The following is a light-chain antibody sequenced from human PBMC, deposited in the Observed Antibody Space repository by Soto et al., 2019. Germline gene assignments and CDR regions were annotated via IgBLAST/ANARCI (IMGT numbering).Light chain of an antibody. CDR3: QHYGRSPTWT. V-gene: IGKV1-5*01. J-gene: IGKJ1*01. CDR2: AAS. Sequence: DIQMTQSPSTLSASVGDRVTITCRASQSISSWLAWYQQKPGKAPKRLIYAASSLQSGVPSRFSGSGSGTDFTLTISRLEPEDFAVYYCQHYGRSPTWTFGQGTKVDI. CDR1: QSISSW.